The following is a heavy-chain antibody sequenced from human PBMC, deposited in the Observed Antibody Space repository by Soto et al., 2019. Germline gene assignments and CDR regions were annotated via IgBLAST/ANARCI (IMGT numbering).Heavy chain of an antibody. CDR3: AKDWKWEAFYYGMTV. CDR1: GFKFSSYG. V-gene: IGHV3-30*18. J-gene: IGHJ6*02. CDR2: ISYDGRNK. D-gene: IGHD1-26*01. Sequence: QEQLVQSGGGVVQPGRSLRLSCAASGFKFSSYGMHWVRQAPGKGLEWVAAISYDGRNKYYADSVKGRFTISRDNSENTLFLQMNSLRGDDTAVYYCAKDWKWEAFYYGMTVWGQGTTVTV.